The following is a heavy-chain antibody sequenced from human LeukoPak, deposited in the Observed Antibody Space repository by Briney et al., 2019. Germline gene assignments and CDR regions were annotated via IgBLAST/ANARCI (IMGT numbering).Heavy chain of an antibody. V-gene: IGHV3-20*04. D-gene: IGHD2/OR15-2a*01. CDR3: AREVL. CDR2: ITWNGGST. CDR1: GFTFEDYG. Sequence: GGSLRLSCTAAGFTFEDYGMSWVRQTPGKGLEWVAGITWNGGSTDYAVSVRGRFTISRDNAKKSVYLQMNSLRAEDTAVYYCAREVLWGQGTLVTVSS. J-gene: IGHJ4*02.